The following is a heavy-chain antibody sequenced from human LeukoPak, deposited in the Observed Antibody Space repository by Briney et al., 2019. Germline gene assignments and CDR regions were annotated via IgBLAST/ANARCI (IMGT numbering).Heavy chain of an antibody. V-gene: IGHV3-74*01. J-gene: IGHJ4*02. CDR2: IKTDGSST. CDR3: ARERSSGWSDY. Sequence: PGGSLRLSCAASGFTFSSYWMDWVRQAPGKGLVWVSRIKTDGSSTSYADSVKGRFTISRDNAKNTLYMQMNSLRAEDTAVYYCARERSSGWSDYWGQGTLVIVSS. D-gene: IGHD6-19*01. CDR1: GFTFSSYW.